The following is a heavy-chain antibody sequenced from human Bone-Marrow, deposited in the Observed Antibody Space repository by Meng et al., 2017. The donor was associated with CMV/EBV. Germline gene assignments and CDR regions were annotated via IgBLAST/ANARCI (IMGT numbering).Heavy chain of an antibody. J-gene: IGHJ4*02. D-gene: IGHD6-19*01. Sequence: SVKVSCKASGDTFSTYAISWVRQAPGQGLEWLGRIVPVVGIPNYSQKFQGRVTISADKSTSTAYMELSSLRSEDTAVYYCARDLKQWLVQGMTIDYWGQGTLVTVSS. V-gene: IGHV1-69*04. CDR3: ARDLKQWLVQGMTIDY. CDR1: GDTFSTYA. CDR2: IVPVVGIP.